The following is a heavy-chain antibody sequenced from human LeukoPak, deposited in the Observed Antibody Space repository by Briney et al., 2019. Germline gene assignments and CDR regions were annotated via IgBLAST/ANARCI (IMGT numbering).Heavy chain of an antibody. CDR1: GGSFSGYY. CDR2: INHSGST. Sequence: PSETLSLTCAVYGGSFSGYYWSWIRQPPGKGLEWIGEINHSGSTNYNPSLESRVTISVDTSKNQFSLKLSSVTAADTAVYYCARARWSRSDFDYWGQGTLVTVSS. J-gene: IGHJ4*02. CDR3: ARARWSRSDFDY. V-gene: IGHV4-34*01. D-gene: IGHD6-13*01.